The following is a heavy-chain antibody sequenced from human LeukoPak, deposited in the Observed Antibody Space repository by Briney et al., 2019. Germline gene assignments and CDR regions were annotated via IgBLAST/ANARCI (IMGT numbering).Heavy chain of an antibody. Sequence: GGSLRLSCAASGFTFSTYAMSWVRQAPGKGLEWVSTISGSGANTYYADSVRGRFTISRDNSKNTLFLQMNSLSAEDTAVYYCAGDGVWFGEQLDYWGQGTLVTVSS. CDR2: ISGSGANT. CDR3: AGDGVWFGEQLDY. V-gene: IGHV3-23*01. CDR1: GFTFSTYA. D-gene: IGHD3-10*01. J-gene: IGHJ4*02.